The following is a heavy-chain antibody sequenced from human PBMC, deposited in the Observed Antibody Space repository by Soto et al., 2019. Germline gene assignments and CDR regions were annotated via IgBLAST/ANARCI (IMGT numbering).Heavy chain of an antibody. CDR3: ARFPLTGYYGSYYYGMDV. D-gene: IGHD3-9*01. CDR1: GGTFSSYA. CDR2: IIPIFGTA. Sequence: SVKVSCKASGGTFSSYAISWVRQAPGQGLEWMGGIIPIFGTANYAQKFQGRVTITADESTSTAYMELSSLRSEDTAVYYCARFPLTGYYGSYYYGMDVWGQGTTVTVSS. J-gene: IGHJ6*02. V-gene: IGHV1-69*13.